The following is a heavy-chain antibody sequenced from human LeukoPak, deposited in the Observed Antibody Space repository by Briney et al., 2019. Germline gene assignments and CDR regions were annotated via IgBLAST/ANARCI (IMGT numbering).Heavy chain of an antibody. CDR3: ARDTSSRKLVVDAFDI. CDR1: EFTFSTFR. D-gene: IGHD6-13*01. CDR2: ISDSGTTI. Sequence: PGGSLRLSCAASEFTFSTFRMSWVRQAPGKGLEWVSYISDSGTTIYYADSVKGRFTISRDNAKNSLYLQMNSLRAEDTAVYYCARDTSSRKLVVDAFDIWGQGTMVTVSS. V-gene: IGHV3-48*04. J-gene: IGHJ3*02.